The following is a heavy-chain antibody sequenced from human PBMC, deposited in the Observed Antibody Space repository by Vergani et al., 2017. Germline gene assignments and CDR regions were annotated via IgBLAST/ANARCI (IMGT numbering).Heavy chain of an antibody. CDR2: IIPISGTS. CDR1: GDTFSNYA. V-gene: IGHV1-69*01. J-gene: IGHJ4*02. Sequence: QVQLVQSGAEVKKPGSSVKVSCKASGDTFSNYAISWVRQAPGQGLEWMGAIIPISGTSNNAQKFQGRVTITADDSTRTVYMELSTLRSEDTAVYYCARLRSGAPKDYWGQGTLVTVSS. CDR3: ARLRSGAPKDY. D-gene: IGHD3-3*01.